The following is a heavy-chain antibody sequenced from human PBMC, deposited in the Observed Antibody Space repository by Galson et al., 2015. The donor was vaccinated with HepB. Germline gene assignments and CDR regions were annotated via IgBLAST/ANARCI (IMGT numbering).Heavy chain of an antibody. D-gene: IGHD1-26*01. CDR3: AAVVGAIWGLTFDI. J-gene: IGHJ3*02. CDR2: FDPEEGET. Sequence: SVKVSCKVSGYTLTELSMHWVRQAPGKGLEWMGGFDPEEGETIYAEKFQGRVTMTEDTSTDTAYMEMSSLRSEDTAVYYCAAVVGAIWGLTFDIWGQGTVVTVSS. CDR1: GYTLTELS. V-gene: IGHV1-24*01.